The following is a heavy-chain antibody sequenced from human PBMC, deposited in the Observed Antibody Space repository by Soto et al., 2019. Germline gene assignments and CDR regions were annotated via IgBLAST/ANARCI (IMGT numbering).Heavy chain of an antibody. D-gene: IGHD2-21*01. CDR3: ARHWIAGSSIP. Sequence: QVQLQESGPGLGKPSETLSITCSVSGDSISSSSQYWGWIRQPPGKGLEWIGSIHYSGTYYYNPSLKSRVTIFVETSKNQLSLKLSSVTAADTAVYYCARHWIAGSSIPWGQGTLVTVSS. CDR2: IHYSGTY. J-gene: IGHJ5*02. CDR1: GDSISSSSQY. V-gene: IGHV4-39*01.